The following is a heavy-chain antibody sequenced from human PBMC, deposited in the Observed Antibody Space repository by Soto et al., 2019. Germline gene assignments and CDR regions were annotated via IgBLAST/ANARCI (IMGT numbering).Heavy chain of an antibody. J-gene: IGHJ4*02. D-gene: IGHD5-12*01. Sequence: PGGSLRLSCAASGFTFSSYAMSWVRQAPGKGLEWVSAISSSSSYIYYADSVKGRFTISRDNARNSLYLQMNSLRAEDTAVYYCARDPKTTASGYAYFDFWGQGALVTVSS. CDR2: ISSSSSYI. CDR3: ARDPKTTASGYAYFDF. CDR1: GFTFSSYA. V-gene: IGHV3-21*01.